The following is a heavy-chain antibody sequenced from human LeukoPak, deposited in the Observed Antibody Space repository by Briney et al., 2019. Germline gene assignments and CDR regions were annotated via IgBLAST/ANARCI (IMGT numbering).Heavy chain of an antibody. CDR1: GGSFSGYY. CDR2: INHSGST. D-gene: IGHD5-12*01. Sequence: SETLSLTCAVYGGSFSGYYRSWIREPPGKGLEWIGEINHSGSTNYNPSLKSRVTISVDTSKNQFSLKLSSVTAADTAVYYCARALSYSGYEVDAFDIWGQGTMVTVSS. V-gene: IGHV4-34*01. CDR3: ARALSYSGYEVDAFDI. J-gene: IGHJ3*02.